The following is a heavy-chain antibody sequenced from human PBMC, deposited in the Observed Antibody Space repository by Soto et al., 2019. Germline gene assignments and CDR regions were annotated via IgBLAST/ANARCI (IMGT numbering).Heavy chain of an antibody. Sequence: PGGSLRLSCAASGFTFSSYGMHWVRQAPGKGLEWVAVISYDGSNKYYADSVKGRFTISRDNSKNTLYLQMNSLRAEDTAVYYCARGEYYYYYGMDVWGQGTTVTVSS. CDR2: ISYDGSNK. J-gene: IGHJ6*02. CDR3: ARGEYYYYYGMDV. V-gene: IGHV3-30*03. CDR1: GFTFSSYG.